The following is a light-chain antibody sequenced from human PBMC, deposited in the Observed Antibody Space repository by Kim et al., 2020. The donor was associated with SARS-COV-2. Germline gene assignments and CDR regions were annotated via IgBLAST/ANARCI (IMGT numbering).Light chain of an antibody. V-gene: IGKV1-9*01. CDR1: QGISSY. CDR2: AAS. Sequence: SASVGDRVTITCRASQGISSYLAWYQQKPGKAPQVLFYAASTLQRGVPSRFSGSGSGTDFTLSISSLQPEDFATYYCQQLNSYPQTFGQGTKLEI. CDR3: QQLNSYPQT. J-gene: IGKJ2*01.